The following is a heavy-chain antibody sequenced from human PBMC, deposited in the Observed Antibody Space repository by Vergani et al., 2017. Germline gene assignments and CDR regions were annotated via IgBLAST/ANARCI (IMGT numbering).Heavy chain of an antibody. CDR1: GFTFRNHG. J-gene: IGHJ4*02. D-gene: IGHD2/OR15-2a*01. V-gene: IGHV3-33*01. Sequence: QVQLVESGGGVVQPGKSLRLSCAASGFTFRNHGMHWVRQAPGKGPEWVAVIWFDGDNKYYADAVKGRFAIARDNSKNTLFLQMNSLRAEDTAVYYCVGDRRPEVLNIFDYWGRGTLVTVSS. CDR3: VGDRRPEVLNIFDY. CDR2: IWFDGDNK.